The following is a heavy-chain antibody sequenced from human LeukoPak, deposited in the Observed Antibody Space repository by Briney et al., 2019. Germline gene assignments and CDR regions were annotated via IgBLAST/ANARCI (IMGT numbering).Heavy chain of an antibody. J-gene: IGHJ4*02. V-gene: IGHV4-34*01. CDR2: INHSGST. CDR3: ARGEDHIDY. CDR1: GGSFSGYY. Sequence: SETLSLTCAVYGGSFSGYYWSWIRQPPGKGLEWIGEINHSGSTNYNPSLKSRVTISVDTSKNQFSLKLSSVTAADTAVYYCARGEDHIDYWGQGTLVTVSS.